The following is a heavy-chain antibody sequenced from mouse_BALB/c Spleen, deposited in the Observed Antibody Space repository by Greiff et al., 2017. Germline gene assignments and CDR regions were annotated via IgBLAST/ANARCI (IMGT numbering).Heavy chain of an antibody. V-gene: IGHV5-17*02. Sequence: EVHLVESGGGLVQPGGSRKLSCAASGFTFSSFGMHWVRQAPEKGLEWVAYISSGSSTIYYADTVKGRFTISRDNPKNTLFLQMTSLRSEDTAMYDCARFGLYAMDYWGQGTSVTVSS. CDR2: ISSGSSTI. J-gene: IGHJ4*01. CDR1: GFTFSSFG. CDR3: ARFGLYAMDY.